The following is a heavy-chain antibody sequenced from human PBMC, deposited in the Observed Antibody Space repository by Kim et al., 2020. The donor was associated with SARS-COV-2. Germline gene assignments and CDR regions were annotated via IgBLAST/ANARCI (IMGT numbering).Heavy chain of an antibody. J-gene: IGHJ4*02. D-gene: IGHD1-26*01. Sequence: SSNIYYADSVKGRFTISRDNAKNSLYLQMNSLGAEDTAVYYCASLGASVDYWGQGTLVTVSS. CDR2: SSNI. CDR3: ASLGASVDY. V-gene: IGHV3-48*01.